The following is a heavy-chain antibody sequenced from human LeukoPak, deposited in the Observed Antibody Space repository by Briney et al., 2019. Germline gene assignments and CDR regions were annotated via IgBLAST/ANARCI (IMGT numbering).Heavy chain of an antibody. CDR2: ISSNGISP. D-gene: IGHD3-3*01. J-gene: IGHJ6*02. CDR1: GFTFSDFA. V-gene: IGHV3-64*01. Sequence: GGSLRLSCAVSGFTFSDFAMHWLRQAPGKGLEYVSTISSNGISPYYANSVKGRFTISRDNYMNMMYLQMGSLRDDDTAVYYCVRAHSIHDYHYGIDVWSHGTTVTVSS. CDR3: VRAHSIHDYHYGIDV.